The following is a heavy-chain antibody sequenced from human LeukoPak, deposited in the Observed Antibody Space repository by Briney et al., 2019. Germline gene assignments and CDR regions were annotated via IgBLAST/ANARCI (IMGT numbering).Heavy chain of an antibody. V-gene: IGHV3-66*01. D-gene: IGHD6-13*01. Sequence: PGGSLRLSCAASGFTVRSNYMSWVRQAPGKGLEWVSVIYSGGSTYYADSVKGRFTISRDNSKNTLYLQMNSLRAEDTAVYYCASLPGIAAAGFFDYWGQGTLVTVSS. CDR1: GFTVRSNY. J-gene: IGHJ4*02. CDR3: ASLPGIAAAGFFDY. CDR2: IYSGGST.